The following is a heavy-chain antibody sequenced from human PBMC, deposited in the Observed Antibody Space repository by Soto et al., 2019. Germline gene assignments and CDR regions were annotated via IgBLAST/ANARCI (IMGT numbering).Heavy chain of an antibody. CDR1: GVSSSSGDYC. V-gene: IGHV4-31*02. CDR2: IYDSGST. J-gene: IGHJ5*02. CDR3: AIDPTRYIRQGSRPSDP. D-gene: IGHD1-1*01. Sequence: LVLAGPVAGVSSSSGDYCWSRILEKPEKGLEWIGYIYDSGSTYYNPSLKSRVTISVDTSKNQFSLKLGSVTAADTAVYYCAIDPTRYIRQGSRPSDPWGQGTLVTVSS.